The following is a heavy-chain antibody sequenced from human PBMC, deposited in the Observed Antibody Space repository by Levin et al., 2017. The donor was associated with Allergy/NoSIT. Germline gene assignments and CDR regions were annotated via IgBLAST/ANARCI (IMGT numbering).Heavy chain of an antibody. D-gene: IGHD2-2*01. V-gene: IGHV1-69*02. J-gene: IGHJ6*02. CDR1: GGSFSSYT. CDR2: IIPILGIA. CDR3: AKTYCSITSCHLSWYFYGMDV. Sequence: GGSLRLSCKASGGSFSSYTINWVRQAPGQGLEWMGRIIPILGIANYAQKFQGRVTITADKSTSTAYMEVSSLRSEDTAVYYCAKTYCSITSCHLSWYFYGMDVWGQGTTVTVSS.